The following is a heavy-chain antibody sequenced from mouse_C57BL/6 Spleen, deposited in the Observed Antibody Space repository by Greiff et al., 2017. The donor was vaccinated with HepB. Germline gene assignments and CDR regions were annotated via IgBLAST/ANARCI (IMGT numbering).Heavy chain of an antibody. D-gene: IGHD4-1*02. CDR2: ISNGGGST. V-gene: IGHV5-12*01. Sequence: DVHLVESGGGLVQPGGSLKLSCAASGFTFSDYYMYWVRQTPEKRLEWVAYISNGGGSTYYPDTVKGRFTISRDNAKNTLYLQMSRLKSEDTAMYYCARPQLGRGAWFAYWGQGTLVTVSA. J-gene: IGHJ3*01. CDR1: GFTFSDYY. CDR3: ARPQLGRGAWFAY.